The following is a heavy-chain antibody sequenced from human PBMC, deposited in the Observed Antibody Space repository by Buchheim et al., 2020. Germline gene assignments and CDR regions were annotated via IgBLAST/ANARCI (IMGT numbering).Heavy chain of an antibody. J-gene: IGHJ4*02. D-gene: IGHD4-23*01. V-gene: IGHV4-34*09. CDR1: GGSFSGYY. Sequence: QLQLQESGSGLVKPSQTLSLTCAVYGGSFSGYYWSWIRQPPGKGLEWIGEINHSGSTNYNPSLKSRVTISVDTSRNQFSLKLSSVTAADTAVYYCARVRKLVAGYGGLHDYWGQGTL. CDR3: ARVRKLVAGYGGLHDY. CDR2: INHSGST.